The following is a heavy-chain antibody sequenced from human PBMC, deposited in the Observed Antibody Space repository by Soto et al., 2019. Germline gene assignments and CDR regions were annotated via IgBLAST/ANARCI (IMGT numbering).Heavy chain of an antibody. Sequence: PSETLSLTCTGSGGSLGSSSYYWGWIRQSPGKGLEWIGNIYYSGNTFYNPSLKSRVTISVDTSKNQFYLHLSSVTAADTAIFYCASIAAPGTTHFDFWGQGTLVTVSS. D-gene: IGHD6-13*01. CDR3: ASIAAPGTTHFDF. CDR2: IYYSGNT. J-gene: IGHJ4*02. V-gene: IGHV4-39*01. CDR1: GGSLGSSSYY.